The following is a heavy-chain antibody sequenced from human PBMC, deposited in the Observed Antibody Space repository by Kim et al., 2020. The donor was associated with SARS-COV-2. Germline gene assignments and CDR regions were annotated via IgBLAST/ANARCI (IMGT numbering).Heavy chain of an antibody. V-gene: IGHV3-30*01. Sequence: SYDGSNKYYADSVKGRFTISRDNSKNTLCLQMNSLRAEDTGVYYCARDPVWGQGTTVTVSS. J-gene: IGHJ6*02. CDR3: ARDPV. CDR2: SYDGSNK.